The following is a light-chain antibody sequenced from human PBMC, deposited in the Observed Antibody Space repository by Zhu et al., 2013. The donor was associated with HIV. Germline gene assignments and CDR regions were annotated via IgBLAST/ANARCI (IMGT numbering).Light chain of an antibody. CDR2: GTS. CDR1: QSVSTRN. J-gene: IGKJ4*01. V-gene: IGKV3-20*01. CDR3: QQYGSSPPLT. Sequence: VLTQAPGTLSLSPGDSATLSCRATQSVSTRNVAWYQQRPGQPPRLLIYGTSTRATGVPDRFSGTGSETNFTLTINRLESEDFAMYYCQQYGSSPPLTFGGGTKVEVK.